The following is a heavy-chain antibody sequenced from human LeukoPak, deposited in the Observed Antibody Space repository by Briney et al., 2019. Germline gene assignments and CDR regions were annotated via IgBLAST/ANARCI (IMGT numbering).Heavy chain of an antibody. V-gene: IGHV4-30-2*01. D-gene: IGHD3-3*01. J-gene: IGHJ5*02. CDR3: ARTSPYYDFWSGYYHGRFDP. CDR2: IYHSGST. CDR1: GGSISSGGYS. Sequence: SETLSLTCAVSGGSISSGGYSWSWIRQPPGKGLEWIGYIYHSGSTYYNPSLKSRVTISVDRSKNQFSLKLSSVTAADTAVYYCARTSPYYDFWSGYYHGRFDPWGQGTLVTVSS.